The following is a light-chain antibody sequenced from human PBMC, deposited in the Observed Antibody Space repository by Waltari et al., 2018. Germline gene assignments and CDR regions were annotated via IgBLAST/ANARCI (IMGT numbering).Light chain of an antibody. CDR2: EDN. CDR3: QSHDANHYVV. Sequence: NFMLTQPHSVSESPGKTVTISCTRSSGSIASNYVQWYQRRPGSVPTTVIYEDNQRPPGVPDRFSGSIDSSSNSASLTISGLQTEDEADYYCQSHDANHYVVFGGGTKVTVL. V-gene: IGLV6-57*03. CDR1: SGSIASNY. J-gene: IGLJ2*01.